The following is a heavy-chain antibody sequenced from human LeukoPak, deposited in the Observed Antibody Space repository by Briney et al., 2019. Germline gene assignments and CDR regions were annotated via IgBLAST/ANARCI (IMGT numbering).Heavy chain of an antibody. CDR2: IRSNGGST. CDR3: ARGGSGYCSSTSCFGFDY. D-gene: IGHD2-2*01. Sequence: GGSLRLSCAASGFTFSSYARHWVRQAPGKGLEYVSAIRSNGGSTYYANSVKGRFTISRDNSKNTLYLQMGSLRAEDMAVYYCARGGSGYCSSTSCFGFDYWGQGTLVTVSS. V-gene: IGHV3-64*01. CDR1: GFTFSSYA. J-gene: IGHJ4*02.